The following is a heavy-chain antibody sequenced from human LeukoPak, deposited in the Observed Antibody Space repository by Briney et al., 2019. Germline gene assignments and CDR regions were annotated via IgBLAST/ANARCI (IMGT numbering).Heavy chain of an antibody. CDR1: GFTFSSYA. Sequence: GSLRLSCAASGFTFSSYAMHWVRQAPGKGLEWVAVISYDGSNKKYADSVKGRFTISRDNSKNTLYLQMNSLRVEDTAAYYCAKSPAGEEYSYGYVPDYWGQGTLATVSS. D-gene: IGHD5-18*01. J-gene: IGHJ4*02. CDR3: AKSPAGEEYSYGYVPDY. CDR2: ISYDGSNK. V-gene: IGHV3-30*18.